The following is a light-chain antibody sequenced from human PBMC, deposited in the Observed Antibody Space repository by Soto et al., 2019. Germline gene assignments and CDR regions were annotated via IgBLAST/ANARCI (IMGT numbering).Light chain of an antibody. Sequence: EIVLTQSPGTLSLSPGERATLSCSASQSVSSSYLAWYQQKPGQAPRLLIYGASSRATGIPDRFSGSGSGTDFTLTISRLEPEDFAVYYCQQYGSSETFGQGTKLEIK. CDR3: QQYGSSET. V-gene: IGKV3-20*01. CDR1: QSVSSSY. CDR2: GAS. J-gene: IGKJ2*01.